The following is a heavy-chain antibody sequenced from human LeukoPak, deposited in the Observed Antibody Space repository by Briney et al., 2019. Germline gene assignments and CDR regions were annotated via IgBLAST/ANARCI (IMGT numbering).Heavy chain of an antibody. CDR2: IYYSGST. V-gene: IGHV4-59*01. Sequence: SETLSLTCTVSGGSISSYYWSWIRQPPGKGLEWIGYIYYSGSTNYNPSLKSRVTISVDTSKNQFSLKLSSVTAADTAVYYCARVSIAAAGTGVPFDYWGQGTLVTVSS. D-gene: IGHD6-13*01. CDR1: GGSISSYY. CDR3: ARVSIAAAGTGVPFDY. J-gene: IGHJ4*02.